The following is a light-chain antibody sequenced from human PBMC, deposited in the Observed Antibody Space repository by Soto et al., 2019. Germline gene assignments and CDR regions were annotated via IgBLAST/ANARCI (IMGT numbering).Light chain of an antibody. Sequence: QAVVTQPPSVSGSPGQSVTISCTGTSSDVGAYNFVSWYQQYPGKAPKLIIFDVSARPSGVPDRFSGSKSGNTASLTISGLQADDEADYYCCSYAGTYSPVLGGGTQLTVL. CDR3: CSYAGTYSPV. J-gene: IGLJ2*01. CDR1: SSDVGAYNF. V-gene: IGLV2-11*01. CDR2: DVS.